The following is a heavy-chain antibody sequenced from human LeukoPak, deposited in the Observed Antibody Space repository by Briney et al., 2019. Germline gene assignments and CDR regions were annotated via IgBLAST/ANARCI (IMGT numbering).Heavy chain of an antibody. V-gene: IGHV1-46*01. CDR3: AREIGGHVFDI. J-gene: IGHJ3*02. D-gene: IGHD4-23*01. CDR2: INPSGGST. CDR1: GYTFPSYY. Sequence: ASVKVSCKAAGYTFPSYYIHWVRHAPGQGLGRMGTINPSGGSTTYAQKFQGRVTMTRDTSTSTVYMELIKLTSEDTAVYYCAREIGGHVFDIWGQGTMVTVSS.